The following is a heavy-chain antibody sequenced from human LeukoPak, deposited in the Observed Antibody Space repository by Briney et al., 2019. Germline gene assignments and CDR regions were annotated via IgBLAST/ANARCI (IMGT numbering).Heavy chain of an antibody. D-gene: IGHD3-10*01. CDR3: ASGQGAPVYYYGSGTPFGTFDY. CDR2: IFDSGST. J-gene: IGHJ4*02. CDR1: GGSISSGGYY. V-gene: IGHV4-31*03. Sequence: PSETLSLTCTVSGGSISSGGYYWSWIRQHPGKGLEWIVYIFDSGSTYYNTSLKSRVTISVDTSKNQFSLKLSSVTAADTAVYYCASGQGAPVYYYGSGTPFGTFDYWGQGTLVTVSS.